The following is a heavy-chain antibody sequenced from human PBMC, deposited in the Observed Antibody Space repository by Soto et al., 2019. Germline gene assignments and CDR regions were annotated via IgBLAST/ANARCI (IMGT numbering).Heavy chain of an antibody. V-gene: IGHV3-7*01. J-gene: IGHJ4*02. CDR3: ARGMYSSGWYLLNDY. Sequence: GGSLRLSCAASGFTFSSYWMSWVRQAPGKGLEWVANIKQDGSEKYYVDSVKGRFTISRDNAKNSLYLQMNSLRAEDTAVYYCARGMYSSGWYLLNDYWGRGTLVTVSS. CDR2: IKQDGSEK. CDR1: GFTFSSYW. D-gene: IGHD6-19*01.